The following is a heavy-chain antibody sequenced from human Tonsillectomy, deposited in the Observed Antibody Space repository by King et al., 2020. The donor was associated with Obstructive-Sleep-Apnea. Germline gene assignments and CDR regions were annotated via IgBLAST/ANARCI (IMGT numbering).Heavy chain of an antibody. J-gene: IGHJ4*02. CDR1: GFAFRSCA. Sequence: QLVQSGGGVVQPGRSLRLSCSASGFAFRSCAMNWVRQAPGKGLEWVAFISYDGSNKYYADSVKGRISISRDNSQNTLSLQMNNLRAEDTAVYYCARERHGYTSGWIEYWGQGTLVTVS. CDR2: ISYDGSNK. V-gene: IGHV3-30*04. D-gene: IGHD6-25*01. CDR3: ARERHGYTSGWIEY.